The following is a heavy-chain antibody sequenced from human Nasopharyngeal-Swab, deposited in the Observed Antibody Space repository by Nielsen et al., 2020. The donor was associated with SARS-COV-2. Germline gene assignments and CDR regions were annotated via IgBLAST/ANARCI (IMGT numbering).Heavy chain of an antibody. CDR2: ISAYNGNT. CDR1: GYTFTSYG. D-gene: IGHD2-2*01. CDR3: ARDISDIVVVPAAWDY. J-gene: IGHJ4*02. V-gene: IGHV1-18*01. Sequence: ASVKVSCKASGYTFTSYGISWVRQASGQGLEWMGWISAYNGNTNYAQKLQGRVTMTTDTSTSTAYMELRSLRSDDTAVYYCARDISDIVVVPAAWDYWGQGTLVTVSS.